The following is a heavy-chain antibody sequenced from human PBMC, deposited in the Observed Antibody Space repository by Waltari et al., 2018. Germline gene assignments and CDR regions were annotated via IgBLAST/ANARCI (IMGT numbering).Heavy chain of an antibody. D-gene: IGHD3-10*01. CDR2: VSSGGHTV. CDR3: CGGTAGGMDV. V-gene: IGHV3-48*03. Sequence: EVQLVESVGVLVKPGGSLRLSCGAFGLNLSSYGMNWVRQGPGKGLEWVAYVSSGGHTVYYADSVKGRFNISRDNARNSFLQMDSLRVEDSAMYYTCGGTAGGMDVWGQGTTVTVSS. CDR1: GLNLSSYG. J-gene: IGHJ6*02.